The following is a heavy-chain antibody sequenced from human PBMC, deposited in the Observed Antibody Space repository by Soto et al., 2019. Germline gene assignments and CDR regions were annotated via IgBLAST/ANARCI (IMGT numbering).Heavy chain of an antibody. CDR2: VYYSGST. CDR3: ARLYYYDSSAFYHFDY. J-gene: IGHJ4*02. V-gene: IGHV4-59*01. D-gene: IGHD3-22*01. Sequence: PSETLSLTCTVSGGSISSYYWSWIRQPPGKGLEWIGYVYYSGSTNYNPSLKSRVTISVDMSKNQFSLKLSSVTAADTAEYFCARLYYYDSSAFYHFDYWGQGALVTVSS. CDR1: GGSISSYY.